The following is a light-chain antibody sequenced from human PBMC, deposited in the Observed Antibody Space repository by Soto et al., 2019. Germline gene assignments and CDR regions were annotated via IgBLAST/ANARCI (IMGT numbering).Light chain of an antibody. CDR3: SSYTSSCPPSV. V-gene: IGLV2-14*01. J-gene: IGLJ1*01. Sequence: QSVLTQPASVSGSPGQSITISCTGTSSDVGGYNYVSWYQQHPGKAPKLMIYDVSNRPSGVSNRFSGSKSGNTASLTISGLQAEDDADYYCSSYTSSCPPSVFVTATKVTV. CDR1: SSDVGGYNY. CDR2: DVS.